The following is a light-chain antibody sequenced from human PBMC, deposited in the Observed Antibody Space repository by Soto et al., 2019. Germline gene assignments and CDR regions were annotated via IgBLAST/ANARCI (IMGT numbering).Light chain of an antibody. CDR1: NNL. V-gene: IGLV2-23*01. Sequence: QSVLTQPASVSGSPGQSITISCTGTNNLVSWYQQHPGKAPKVVLYEGTKRPSGVSNRFSGSNSGSTASLTISGLQAEDEANYFCCAYVGARPYVFGPGTKVTGL. CDR2: EGT. CDR3: CAYVGARPYV. J-gene: IGLJ1*01.